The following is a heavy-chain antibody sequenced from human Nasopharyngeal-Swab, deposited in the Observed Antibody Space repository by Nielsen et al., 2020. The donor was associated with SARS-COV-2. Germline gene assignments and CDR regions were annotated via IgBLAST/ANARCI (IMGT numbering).Heavy chain of an antibody. Sequence: GESLKISCAASGFTFSRNWMNWVRQAPGKGLEWVANIKQDGSEKYYVDSVKGRFTISRDNAKNSPYLQMNSLRAEDTAMYYCARVVYGYFDYWGQGTLVTVSS. CDR2: IKQDGSEK. V-gene: IGHV3-7*01. CDR3: ARVVYGYFDY. D-gene: IGHD5/OR15-5a*01. J-gene: IGHJ4*02. CDR1: GFTFSRNW.